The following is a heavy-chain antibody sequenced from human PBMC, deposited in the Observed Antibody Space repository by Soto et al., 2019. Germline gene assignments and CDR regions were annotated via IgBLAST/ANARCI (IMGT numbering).Heavy chain of an antibody. CDR1: GGSISSGDYY. CDR3: ARAWGGNYNWFDP. D-gene: IGHD3-16*01. CDR2: IYYSGST. Sequence: SETLSLTCTVSGGSISSGDYYWSWIRQPPGKGLEWIGYIYYSGSTYYNPSLKSRVTISVDTSKNQFSLKLSSVTAADTVVYYCARAWGGNYNWFDPWGQGTLVTVSS. V-gene: IGHV4-30-4*01. J-gene: IGHJ5*02.